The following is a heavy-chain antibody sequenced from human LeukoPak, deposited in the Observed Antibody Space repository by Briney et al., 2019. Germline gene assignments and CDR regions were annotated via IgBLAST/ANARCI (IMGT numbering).Heavy chain of an antibody. CDR3: AKDLERSSRGFYFVY. D-gene: IGHD1-1*01. Sequence: GGSLRLSCAASGFTFSSYAMSWVRQAPGKGLEWVSAISGSGGSTYYADSVKGRFTISRDNSKNTPYLQMNSLRAEDTAVYYCAKDLERSSRGFYFVYWGQGTLVTVSS. CDR1: GFTFSSYA. V-gene: IGHV3-23*01. J-gene: IGHJ4*02. CDR2: ISGSGGST.